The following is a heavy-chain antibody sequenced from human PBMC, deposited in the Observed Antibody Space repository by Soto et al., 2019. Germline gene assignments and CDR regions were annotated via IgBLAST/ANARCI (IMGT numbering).Heavy chain of an antibody. D-gene: IGHD6-13*01. Sequence: SETLSLTCTVSGGSISSSSYYWGWIRQPPGKGLEWIGSIYYSGSTYYNPSLKSRVTISVDTSKNQFSLKLSSVTAADTAVYYCARHKGIAAAGSWEYYYYYGMDVWGQGTTDTVSS. CDR3: ARHKGIAAAGSWEYYYYYGMDV. J-gene: IGHJ6*02. CDR2: IYYSGST. V-gene: IGHV4-39*01. CDR1: GGSISSSSYY.